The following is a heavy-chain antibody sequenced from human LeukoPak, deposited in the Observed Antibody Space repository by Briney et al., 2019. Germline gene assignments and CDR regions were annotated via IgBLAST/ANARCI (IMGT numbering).Heavy chain of an antibody. CDR1: GFTFSNYA. J-gene: IGHJ4*02. V-gene: IGHV3-23*01. CDR2: ISGSDGST. CDR3: AKGRGYCTGGSCYSDY. D-gene: IGHD2-15*01. Sequence: PGGSLRLSCTASGFTFSNYAMSWVRQAPGKGLEWVSTISGSDGSTYYADSVKGRFTISRDNSKNTLYLQMNSLRVEDTAIYYYAKGRGYCTGGSCYSDYWGQGTLVTVSS.